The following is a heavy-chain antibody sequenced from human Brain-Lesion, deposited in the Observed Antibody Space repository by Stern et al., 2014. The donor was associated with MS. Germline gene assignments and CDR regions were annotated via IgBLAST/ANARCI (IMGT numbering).Heavy chain of an antibody. CDR3: ARGRVVPGFQYYATDV. V-gene: IGHV4-61*02. D-gene: IGHD2-2*01. CDR1: GGSISSGGYY. J-gene: IGHJ6*02. Sequence: QVQLVESGPGLVKPSQTLSLSCTVSGGSISSGGYYWSWIRPPAGKGLEWIGRLFNSGSTRCNPSLKRRVPTTIDTSQHTIPLRVTSRPAADTAVYYCARGRVVPGFQYYATDVWGQGTTVIVSS. CDR2: LFNSGST.